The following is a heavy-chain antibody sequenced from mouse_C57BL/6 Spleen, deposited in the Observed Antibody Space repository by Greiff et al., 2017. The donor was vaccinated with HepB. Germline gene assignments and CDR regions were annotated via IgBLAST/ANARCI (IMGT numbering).Heavy chain of an antibody. J-gene: IGHJ1*03. V-gene: IGHV5-17*01. D-gene: IGHD1-1*01. CDR2: ISSGSSTI. Sequence: EVKVVESGGGLVKPGGSLKLSCAASGFTFSDYGMHWVRQAPEKGLEWVAYISSGSSTIYYADTVKGRFTISRDNAKNTLFLQMTSLRSEDTAMYYCARDYGSRDWYFDVCGTGTTVTVSS. CDR1: GFTFSDYG. CDR3: ARDYGSRDWYFDV.